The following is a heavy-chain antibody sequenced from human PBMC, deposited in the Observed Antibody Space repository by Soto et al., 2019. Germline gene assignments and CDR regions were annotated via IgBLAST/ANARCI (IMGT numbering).Heavy chain of an antibody. CDR2: ISAYNGNT. CDR3: ARDWASIGRYFDWLLYLGTFDY. Sequence: ASVKVSCKASGYTFSIYGIIWVRQAPGQGLEWMGWISAYNGNTNYAQKLQGRVTMTTDTSTSTAYMELSSLRSEDTAVYYCARDWASIGRYFDWLLYLGTFDYWGQGTLVTVSS. J-gene: IGHJ4*02. CDR1: GYTFSIYG. D-gene: IGHD3-9*01. V-gene: IGHV1-18*01.